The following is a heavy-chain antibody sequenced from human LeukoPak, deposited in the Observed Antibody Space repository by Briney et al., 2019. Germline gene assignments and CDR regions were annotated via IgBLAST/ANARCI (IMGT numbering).Heavy chain of an antibody. CDR2: IRASGANT. V-gene: IGHV3-23*01. J-gene: IGHJ4*02. D-gene: IGHD2-15*01. CDR1: GFTFSNYA. CDR3: AKDLSGGGTCLDY. Sequence: PGGSLRLSCAASGFTFSNYAMSWVRQAPGKGLEWVSAIRASGANTYYADSVKGRFTLSRDNSRNTLYLQMNSLRAEDTAVYYCAKDLSGGGTCLDYWGQGTLVTVSS.